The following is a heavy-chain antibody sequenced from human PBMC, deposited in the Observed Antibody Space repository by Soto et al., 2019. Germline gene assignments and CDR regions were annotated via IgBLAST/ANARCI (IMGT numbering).Heavy chain of an antibody. J-gene: IGHJ3*02. V-gene: IGHV1-24*01. CDR2: FDPEDGET. CDR3: APDNGTPPIDDAFDI. Sequence: ASVKVSCKVSGYTLTELSMHWVRQAPGKGLEWMGGFDPEDGETIYAQKFQGRVTMTEDTSTDTAYMELSSLRSEDTAVYYCAPDNGTPPIDDAFDIWGQGTMVTVSS. CDR1: GYTLTELS.